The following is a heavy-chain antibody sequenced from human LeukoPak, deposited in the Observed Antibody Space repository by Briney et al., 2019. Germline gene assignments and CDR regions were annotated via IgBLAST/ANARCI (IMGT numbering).Heavy chain of an antibody. CDR2: IYHSGST. Sequence: SETLSLTCTVSGYSISSGYYWGWIRQPPGKGLEWIGSIYHSGSTYYTPSLKSRVTISVDTSKNQFSLKLSSVTAADTAVYYCASIYCTNGVCSYDYWGQGTLVTVSS. CDR1: GYSISSGYY. CDR3: ASIYCTNGVCSYDY. V-gene: IGHV4-38-2*02. J-gene: IGHJ4*02. D-gene: IGHD2-8*01.